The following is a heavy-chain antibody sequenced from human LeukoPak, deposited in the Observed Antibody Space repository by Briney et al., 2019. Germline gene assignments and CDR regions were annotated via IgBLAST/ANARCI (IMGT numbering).Heavy chain of an antibody. D-gene: IGHD3-9*01. CDR3: AKDPYGILIEGPYFDY. V-gene: IGHV3-23*01. Sequence: PGGALRLSCAASGCTFSSYAMSWVRQAPGKGLEGVSAISGSGGSTYYADSVKGRFTISRDNSKNTLYLQMNSLRAEDTAVYYCAKDPYGILIEGPYFDYWGQGTLVTVSS. J-gene: IGHJ4*02. CDR2: ISGSGGST. CDR1: GCTFSSYA.